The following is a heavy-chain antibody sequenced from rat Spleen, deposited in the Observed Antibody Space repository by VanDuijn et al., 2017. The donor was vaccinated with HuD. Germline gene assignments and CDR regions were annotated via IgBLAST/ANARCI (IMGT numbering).Heavy chain of an antibody. V-gene: IGHV5-31*01. CDR3: TRERNWAFDH. J-gene: IGHJ2*01. Sequence: EVQLVESGGGLVQPGRSLKLSCVASGFTFNNYWMTWIRQAPGKGLEWIASITHTSGSTYYPDSVKGRFTISRDNAKNTLYLQINSLRSEDTATYYCTRERNWAFDHWGQGVMVTVSS. CDR2: ITHTSGST. CDR1: GFTFNNYW. D-gene: IGHD5-1*01.